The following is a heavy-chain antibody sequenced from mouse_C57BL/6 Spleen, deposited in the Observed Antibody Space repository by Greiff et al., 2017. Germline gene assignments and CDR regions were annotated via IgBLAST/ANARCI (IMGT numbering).Heavy chain of an antibody. D-gene: IGHD1-1*01. CDR3: ARMGTTVVATDY. V-gene: IGHV1-42*01. Sequence: VQLQQSGPELVKPGASVKISCKASGYSFTGYYMNWVKQSPEKSLEWIGEINPSTGGTTYNQKFKAKATLTVDKSSSTAYMQLKSLTSEDSAVYYCARMGTTVVATDYWGQGTTRTVSS. J-gene: IGHJ2*01. CDR2: INPSTGGT. CDR1: GYSFTGYY.